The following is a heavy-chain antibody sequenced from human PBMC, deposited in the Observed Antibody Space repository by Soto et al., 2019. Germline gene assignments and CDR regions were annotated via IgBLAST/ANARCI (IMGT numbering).Heavy chain of an antibody. CDR2: IHPNSGST. CDR1: RYSDTNYH. CDR3: ARAVLAYCSRTTCHLDYYVMDV. V-gene: IGHV1-46*01. D-gene: IGHD2-2*01. Sequence: ASVQDTCQASRYSDTNYHMHWVRQAPGQGLEWMGLIHPNSGSTNYAHKFQGRVTMTRDTSTSTVYMELTSLTSGDTAVCYCARAVLAYCSRTTCHLDYYVMDVWDQGTTVTVSS. J-gene: IGHJ6*02.